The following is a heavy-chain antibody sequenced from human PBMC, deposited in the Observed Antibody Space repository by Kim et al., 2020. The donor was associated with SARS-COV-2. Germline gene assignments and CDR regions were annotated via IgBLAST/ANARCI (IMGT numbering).Heavy chain of an antibody. J-gene: IGHJ4*02. CDR3: ARAGRQSLVRQYFYLFDY. V-gene: IGHV4-34*01. D-gene: IGHD6-19*01. Sequence: KSRVTISVDTSKNQFSLKLSSVTAADTAVYYCARAGRQSLVRQYFYLFDYWDQGTLVTVS.